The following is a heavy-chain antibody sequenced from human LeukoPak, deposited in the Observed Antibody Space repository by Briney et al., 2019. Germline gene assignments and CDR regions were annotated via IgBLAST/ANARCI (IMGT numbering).Heavy chain of an antibody. V-gene: IGHV1-18*01. Sequence: GASVKLSCKASGYTFTSYGISWVRPAPGQGLEWMGWISAYNGNTNYAQKLQGRVTMTTDTSTSTAYMELRSLRSDDTAVYYCARGFGLGSSSWYDDAFDIWGQGTMATVSS. D-gene: IGHD6-13*01. CDR2: ISAYNGNT. J-gene: IGHJ3*02. CDR1: GYTFTSYG. CDR3: ARGFGLGSSSWYDDAFDI.